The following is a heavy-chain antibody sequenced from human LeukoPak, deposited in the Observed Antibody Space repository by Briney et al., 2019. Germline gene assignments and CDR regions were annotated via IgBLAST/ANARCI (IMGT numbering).Heavy chain of an antibody. V-gene: IGHV4-59*08. CDR3: ARLGSVAMPFDY. CDR2: SYYSGST. J-gene: IGHJ4*02. Sequence: SETLSLTCTVSGGSMNNYYWNWIRQPPGKGLEWIGYSYYSGSTNYNPSLTSRVNISVDTSKNHFSLNLSSVTAADTAVYYCARLGSVAMPFDYWGQGTLVTVSS. D-gene: IGHD2-2*01. CDR1: GGSMNNYY.